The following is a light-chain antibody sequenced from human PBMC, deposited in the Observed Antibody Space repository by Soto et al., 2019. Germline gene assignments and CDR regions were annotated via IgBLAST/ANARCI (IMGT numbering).Light chain of an antibody. CDR3: SSRTTSNPYV. CDR1: SSDIGAYNS. Sequence: QSVLTQPASVSGSPGQSITISCTGTSSDIGAYNSVSWYQQHPGKAPKLIIYEVSNRPSGVSNRFSASKSGNTASLTISGLQAEDEADYYCSSRTTSNPYVFGTGTKLTVL. CDR2: EVS. V-gene: IGLV2-14*01. J-gene: IGLJ1*01.